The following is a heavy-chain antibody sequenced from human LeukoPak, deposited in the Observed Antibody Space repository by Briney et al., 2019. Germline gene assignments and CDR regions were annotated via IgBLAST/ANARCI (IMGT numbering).Heavy chain of an antibody. D-gene: IGHD3-3*01. Sequence: PRGSLRLSCAASGFTVSSNYMSWVRQAPGKGLEWVSVIYSGGSTYYADSVKCRFTISRDNSKNTLYLQMNSLRDEDTAVYYCARGSPGGLRFLEWSGYYFDYWGQGTLVTVSS. V-gene: IGHV3-53*01. J-gene: IGHJ4*02. CDR2: IYSGGST. CDR3: ARGSPGGLRFLEWSGYYFDY. CDR1: GFTVSSNY.